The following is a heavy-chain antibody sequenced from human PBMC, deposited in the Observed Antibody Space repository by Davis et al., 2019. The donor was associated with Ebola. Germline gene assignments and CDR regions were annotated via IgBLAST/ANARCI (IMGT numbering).Heavy chain of an antibody. J-gene: IGHJ2*01. CDR3: ARHVYGDFWFFDL. CDR2: TSGSGGAT. D-gene: IGHD4-17*01. CDR1: GFTFDNNG. V-gene: IGHV3-23*01. Sequence: GESLKISCEASGFTFDNNGMTWVRQAPGKGLECVSGTSGSGGATYYADSVKGRFTISRDNSNNTVFLQMNSVRAEDTADYYCARHVYGDFWFFDLWGRGTHVTVSS.